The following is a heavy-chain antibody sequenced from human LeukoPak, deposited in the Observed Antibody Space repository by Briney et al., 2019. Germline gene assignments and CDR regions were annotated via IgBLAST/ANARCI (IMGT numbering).Heavy chain of an antibody. Sequence: SETLSLTCTVSGGSISSYYWSWIRQPPGKGLEWIGYIYYSGSTNYNPSLKSRVTISVDTSKNQFSLKLSSVAAADTAVYYCAGDVMSTALDAFDVWGQGTMVTVSS. J-gene: IGHJ3*01. D-gene: IGHD1-1*01. CDR1: GGSISSYY. V-gene: IGHV4-59*01. CDR3: AGDVMSTALDAFDV. CDR2: IYYSGST.